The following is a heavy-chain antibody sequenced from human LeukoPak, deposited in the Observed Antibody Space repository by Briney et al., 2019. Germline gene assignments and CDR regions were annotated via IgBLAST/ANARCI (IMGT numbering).Heavy chain of an antibody. CDR1: GVSFSGHY. Sequence: PSETLSLTCAGYGVSFSGHYWRWLRQPPGQGREGRAEINHGGSTSYSPSLKSRASISADKSKNQFSLRLTSVTAADTAVYYCASLVHYDFWSGYFRPSDAIDVWGQGTAVTVSS. V-gene: IGHV4-34*01. J-gene: IGHJ3*01. CDR3: ASLVHYDFWSGYFRPSDAIDV. D-gene: IGHD3-3*01. CDR2: INHGGST.